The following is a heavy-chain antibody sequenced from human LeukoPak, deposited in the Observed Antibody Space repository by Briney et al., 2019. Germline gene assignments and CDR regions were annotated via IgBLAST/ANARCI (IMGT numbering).Heavy chain of an antibody. V-gene: IGHV3-33*01. CDR1: GFTFSSYG. J-gene: IGHJ4*02. CDR3: ARASDRVIFDY. CDR2: IWYDGSNR. Sequence: PGGSLRLSCAASGFTFSSYGMHWVRQAPGKGLEWVAVIWYDGSNRYYADSVKGRFTISRDNSKNTLYLQMNSLRAEDTAVYYCARASDRVIFDYWGQGTLVTVSS. D-gene: IGHD2-21*01.